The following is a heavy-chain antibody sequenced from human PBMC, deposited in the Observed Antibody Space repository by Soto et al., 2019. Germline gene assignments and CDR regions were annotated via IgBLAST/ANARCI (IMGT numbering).Heavy chain of an antibody. V-gene: IGHV3-7*01. D-gene: IGHD3-16*01. CDR3: ARVGWSGGALGVLWYYYYMDV. CDR2: IKQDGSEK. CDR1: GFTFSSYW. J-gene: IGHJ6*03. Sequence: GGSLRLSCAASGFTFSSYWMSWVRQAPGKGLEWVANIKQDGSEKYYVDSVKGRFTISRDNAKNSLYLQMNSLRAEDTAVYYCARVGWSGGALGVLWYYYYMDVWGKGTTVTVSS.